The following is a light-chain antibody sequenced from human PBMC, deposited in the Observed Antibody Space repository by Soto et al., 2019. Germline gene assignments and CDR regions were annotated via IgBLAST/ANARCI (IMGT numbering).Light chain of an antibody. Sequence: DIQLAQSPSTLSGSVGDRITITCRATQSINWLAWYQQKPGKAPKLLIFEASRLESGVPSRFSGSGSGTEFTLTISSLQPDDFGTYYCQHYDTYSPMWTFGQGTKVDVK. J-gene: IGKJ1*01. CDR1: QSINW. CDR2: EAS. V-gene: IGKV1-5*03. CDR3: QHYDTYSPMWT.